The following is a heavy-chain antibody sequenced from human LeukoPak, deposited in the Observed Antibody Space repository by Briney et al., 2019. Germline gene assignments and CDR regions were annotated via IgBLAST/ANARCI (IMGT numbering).Heavy chain of an antibody. D-gene: IGHD3-10*01. Sequence: ASVKVSCKVSGYTLTELSMHWVRQAPGQGLEWMGWINPNSGGTNYAQKFQGRVTMTRDTSISTAYMELSRLRSEDTAVYYCARGIRPMVRGVIINAFDIWGQGTMVTVSS. V-gene: IGHV1-2*02. CDR3: ARGIRPMVRGVIINAFDI. J-gene: IGHJ3*02. CDR1: GYTLTELS. CDR2: INPNSGGT.